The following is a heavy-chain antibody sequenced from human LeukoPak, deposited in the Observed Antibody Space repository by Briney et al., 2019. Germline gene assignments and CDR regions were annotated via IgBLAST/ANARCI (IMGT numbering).Heavy chain of an antibody. CDR3: ARGRYCSSTSCYRNWFDP. J-gene: IGHJ5*02. CDR1: GGSISSGDYY. V-gene: IGHV4-30-4*08. D-gene: IGHD2-2*01. CDR2: IYYSGST. Sequence: PSETLSLTCTVSGGSISSGDYYWSWIRQPPGKGLEWIGYIYYSGSTYYHPSLKSRVTISVDTSKNQFSLKLSSVTAADTAVYYCARGRYCSSTSCYRNWFDPWGQGTLVTVSS.